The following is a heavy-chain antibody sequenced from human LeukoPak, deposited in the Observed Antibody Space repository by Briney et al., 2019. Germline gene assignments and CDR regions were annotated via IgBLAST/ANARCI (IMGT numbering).Heavy chain of an antibody. CDR3: AKDYHALYGSGSYTDY. Sequence: GGSLRLSCAASGFTFSDHNMNWVRQAPGKGLEWVSAISGSGGSTYYADSVKGRFTISRDNSKNTLYLQMNSLRAEDTAVYYCAKDYHALYGSGSYTDYWGQGTLVTVSS. CDR2: ISGSGGST. D-gene: IGHD3-10*01. V-gene: IGHV3-23*01. J-gene: IGHJ4*02. CDR1: GFTFSDHN.